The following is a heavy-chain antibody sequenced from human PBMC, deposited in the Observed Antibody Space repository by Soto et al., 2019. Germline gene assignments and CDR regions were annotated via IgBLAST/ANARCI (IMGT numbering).Heavy chain of an antibody. Sequence: SETLSLTCTVSGGSISSGGYYWSWIRQHPGKGLEWIGYIYYSGSTYYNPSLKSRVTISVDTSKNQFSLKLRSVTAADTAVYYCARTVRGAYVYYFDYWGQGTLVTVSS. D-gene: IGHD3-10*01. CDR1: GGSISSGGYY. V-gene: IGHV4-31*03. CDR2: IYYSGST. CDR3: ARTVRGAYVYYFDY. J-gene: IGHJ4*02.